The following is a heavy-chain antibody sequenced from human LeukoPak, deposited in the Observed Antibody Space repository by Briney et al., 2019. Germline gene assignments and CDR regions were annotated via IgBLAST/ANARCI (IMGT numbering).Heavy chain of an antibody. V-gene: IGHV4-61*05. CDR2: IYYSGST. D-gene: IGHD3-10*01. J-gene: IGHJ4*02. CDR1: GGSISSSSYY. Sequence: SETLSLTCTVSGGSISSSSYYWGWIRQPPGRGPEWIGYIYYSGSTNYNPSLKSRVTISVDTSKSQFSLRLSSVTAADTAVYYCASGELPLDYWGQGTLVTVSS. CDR3: ASGELPLDY.